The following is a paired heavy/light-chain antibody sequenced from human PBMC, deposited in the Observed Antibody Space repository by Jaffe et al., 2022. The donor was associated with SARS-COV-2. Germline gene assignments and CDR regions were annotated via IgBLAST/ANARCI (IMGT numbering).Heavy chain of an antibody. Sequence: EVQVVESGGGLVKPGGSLRLSCAASGFTLTNAWMSWVRQAPGKGLEWVGRIKSKSDGGTIDYAAPVQGRFTISRDDSRNTMYLQMNNLKTEDTGIYYCTRVNYAAFDVWGQGAMVTVSS. J-gene: IGHJ3*01. V-gene: IGHV3-15*01. CDR1: GFTLTNAW. D-gene: IGHD2-2*01. CDR3: TRVNYAAFDV. CDR2: IKSKSDGGTI.
Light chain of an antibody. J-gene: IGLJ3*02. CDR3: VLYMSPGIWV. V-gene: IGLV8-61*01. CDR1: SGSVSPTFY. Sequence: QTVVTQEPSLSVSPGRTVTLTCGLTSGSVSPTFYPSWYQQTPGQAPRTLIYNINIRSSGVPGRFSGSILGNKAALTITGAQADDESDYYCVLYMSPGIWVFGGGTRLTVL. CDR2: NIN.